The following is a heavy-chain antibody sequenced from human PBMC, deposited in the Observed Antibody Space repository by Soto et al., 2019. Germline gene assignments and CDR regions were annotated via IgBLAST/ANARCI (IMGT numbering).Heavy chain of an antibody. CDR1: GGTFSSYA. J-gene: IGHJ6*02. CDR2: IIPIFGTA. V-gene: IGHV1-69*13. CDR3: ARGSRYFDWLFSPYYYYGMDV. Sequence: VASVKVSSKASGGTFSSYAISWVRQAPGHGLEWMGGIIPIFGTANYAQKFQGRVTITADESTSTAYMELSSLRSEDTAVYYCARGSRYFDWLFSPYYYYGMDVWGQGTTVTVSS. D-gene: IGHD3-9*01.